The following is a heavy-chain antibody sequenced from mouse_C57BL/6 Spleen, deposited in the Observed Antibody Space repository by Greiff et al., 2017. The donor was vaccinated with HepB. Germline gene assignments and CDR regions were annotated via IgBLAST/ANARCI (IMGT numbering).Heavy chain of an antibody. Sequence: QVQLQQPGAELVRPGSSVKLSCKASGYTFTSYWMHWVKQRPIQGLEWIGNIEPSDSETHYNQKFKDKATFTVDKSSSTAYMQLSSLTSEDSSVYYCAPYYYGISYYVDYWGQGPTRTVSS. J-gene: IGHJ2*01. CDR2: IEPSDSET. D-gene: IGHD1-1*01. V-gene: IGHV1-52*01. CDR1: GYTFTSYW. CDR3: APYYYGISYYVDY.